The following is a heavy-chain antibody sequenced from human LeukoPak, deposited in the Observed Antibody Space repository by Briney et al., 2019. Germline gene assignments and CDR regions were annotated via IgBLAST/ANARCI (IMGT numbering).Heavy chain of an antibody. CDR2: ISYDGSNK. D-gene: IGHD2-2*01. Sequence: PGGSLRLSCAASGFTFSSYAMHWVRQAPGKGLERVAVISYDGSNKYYADSVKGRFTISRDNSKNTLYLQMNSLRAEDTAVYYCARENYCSSTSCYGDRAYYYGMDVWGQGTTVTVSS. CDR1: GFTFSSYA. J-gene: IGHJ6*02. V-gene: IGHV3-30-3*01. CDR3: ARENYCSSTSCYGDRAYYYGMDV.